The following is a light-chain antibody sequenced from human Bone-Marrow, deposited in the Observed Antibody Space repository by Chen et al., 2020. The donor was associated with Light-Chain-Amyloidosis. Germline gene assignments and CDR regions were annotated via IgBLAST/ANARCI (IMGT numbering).Light chain of an antibody. Sequence: EIVLTQSPATLSLSPGEGVTLSCRASQSVSSHLAWYQQKPGQAPRLLIYEASNRATGIPARFSGSGSGTDFTLNISSLEPEDFAVYYCQQRGSWPVYTFGQGTKLEIK. V-gene: IGKV3-11*01. J-gene: IGKJ2*01. CDR1: QSVSSH. CDR3: QQRGSWPVYT. CDR2: EAS.